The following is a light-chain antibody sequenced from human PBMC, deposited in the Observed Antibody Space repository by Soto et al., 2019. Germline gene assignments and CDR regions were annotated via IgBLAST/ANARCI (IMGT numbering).Light chain of an antibody. CDR1: SSDVGGNKY. Sequence: QSVLTQPPSASGSLGQSITISCTGTSSDVGGNKYVSWYQQHPGKAPKLMIYDVTKRPSGVPDRFSASKSGNTASLTVSGLQAEDEADYYCSSYAGKVSFGGGTKVTVL. CDR3: SSYAGKVS. CDR2: DVT. J-gene: IGLJ2*01. V-gene: IGLV2-8*01.